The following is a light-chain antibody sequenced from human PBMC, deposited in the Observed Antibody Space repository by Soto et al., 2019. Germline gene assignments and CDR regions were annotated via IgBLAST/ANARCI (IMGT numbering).Light chain of an antibody. Sequence: ETLLTQSPATLSVSPGDRVTLSCRANEGVSRNLAWYQQKPGQAPRLLIYNAAIRATGIAARFSGSGSGTEFTLTNSGLQSEDYAIYYCQQYNNWYTFGQGTKLEIK. V-gene: IGKV3-15*01. CDR2: NAA. J-gene: IGKJ2*01. CDR1: EGVSRN. CDR3: QQYNNWYT.